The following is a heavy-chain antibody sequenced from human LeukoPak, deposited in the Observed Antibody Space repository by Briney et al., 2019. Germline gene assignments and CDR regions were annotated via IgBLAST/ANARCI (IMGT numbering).Heavy chain of an antibody. CDR2: IYCSGST. CDR1: GGSISSYY. J-gene: IGHJ4*02. D-gene: IGHD5-24*01. Sequence: PSETLSLTCTVSGGSISSYYWSWIRQPPGKGLEWIGYIYCSGSTNYNPSLKSRVTISVDTSKNQFSLKLSSVTAADTAVYYCARGGRWLQSGLNYWGQGTLVTVSS. V-gene: IGHV4-59*01. CDR3: ARGGRWLQSGLNY.